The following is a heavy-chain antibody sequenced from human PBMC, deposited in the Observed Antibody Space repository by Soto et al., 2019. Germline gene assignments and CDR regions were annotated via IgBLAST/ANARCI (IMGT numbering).Heavy chain of an antibody. CDR3: ARGGARGDQLGYHDY. J-gene: IGHJ4*02. CDR2: ISYDASTQ. V-gene: IGHV3-30-3*01. Sequence: QVQLVESGGGVVQPGRSLRLSFAASGFTFSTYTMHWVRQAPGKGLEWVAVISYDASTQYYADSVKGRFTFSRDNSRNTLYLQMNSLRVEDTAIYYCARGGARGDQLGYHDYWGQGTLVTVSS. CDR1: GFTFSTYT. D-gene: IGHD3-16*02.